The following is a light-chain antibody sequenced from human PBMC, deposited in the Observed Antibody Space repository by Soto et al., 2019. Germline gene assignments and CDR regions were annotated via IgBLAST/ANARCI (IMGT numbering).Light chain of an antibody. CDR3: SSYTGSSTYV. CDR1: SSDVGGYNF. V-gene: IGLV2-14*03. CDR2: DVT. Sequence: QSVLTQPASVSGSPGQSITISCTGTSSDVGGYNFVSWYLHPPGKAPKLMIYDVTNRPSGVSNRFSGSKSGNTASLTISGLQAEDEAEYYCSSYTGSSTYVFGTGTKVTVL. J-gene: IGLJ1*01.